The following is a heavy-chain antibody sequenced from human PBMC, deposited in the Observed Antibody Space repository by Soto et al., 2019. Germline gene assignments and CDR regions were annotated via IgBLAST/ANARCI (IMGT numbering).Heavy chain of an antibody. D-gene: IGHD3-22*01. CDR1: GGSFSGYY. CDR3: ARFDSSGRYYFDY. J-gene: IGHJ4*02. V-gene: IGHV4-34*01. CDR2: IEHSGST. Sequence: QVQLQQWGAGLLKPSETLSLTCGVYGGSFSGYYWSWVRLPPGKGLEWIGEIEHSGSTNYNPSLKSLVSMSVDTSRIQFSLKLRSVTAADTAVYYCARFDSSGRYYFDYWGQGTLVIVSS.